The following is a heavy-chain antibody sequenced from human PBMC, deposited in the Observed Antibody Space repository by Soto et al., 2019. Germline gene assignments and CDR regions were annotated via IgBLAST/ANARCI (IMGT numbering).Heavy chain of an antibody. J-gene: IGHJ4*02. Sequence: PGGSLRLSCAASGFTFSNYNMNWVRQAPGKGLVWVSRINSEGRITSYADSVKGRFTISRDNAKNTVYLQMNSLRVEDTAVYYCATVVEAARAYDFWGQGTLVTVSS. CDR3: ATVVEAARAYDF. D-gene: IGHD6-6*01. CDR2: INSEGRIT. CDR1: GFTFSNYN. V-gene: IGHV3-74*01.